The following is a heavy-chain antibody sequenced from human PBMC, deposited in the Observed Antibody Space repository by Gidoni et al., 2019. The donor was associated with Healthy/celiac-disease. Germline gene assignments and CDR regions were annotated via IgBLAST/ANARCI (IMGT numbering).Heavy chain of an antibody. V-gene: IGHV3-48*02. CDR1: GFTFSSCS. D-gene: IGHD3-10*01. CDR3: TREAGRQGY. CDR2: ISSSSSPM. Sequence: QLADSGGGFVQSAAFLRLSCAASGFTFSSCSMTWVRQDPGKVLGWVSDISSSSSPMYYADSMKGRINNSRDNAKNSRYLQMNSLRDEDAAVDYCTREAGRQGYWGQGTLVTVSS. J-gene: IGHJ4*02.